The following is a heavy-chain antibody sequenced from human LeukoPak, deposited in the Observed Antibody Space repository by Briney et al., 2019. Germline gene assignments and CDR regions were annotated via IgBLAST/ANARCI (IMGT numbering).Heavy chain of an antibody. CDR3: ARDLAYSRLDY. CDR2: INPDGNKK. J-gene: IGHJ4*02. CDR1: GLTFSSSW. D-gene: IGHD5-18*01. Sequence: GGSLRLSCAVSGLTFSSSWMDWVRQASGKGLEWVASINPDGNKKYSADSVKGRFTISRDNAENSLYLQMNSLRVEDTAFYYCARDLAYSRLDYWGQGTLVTVSS. V-gene: IGHV3-7*01.